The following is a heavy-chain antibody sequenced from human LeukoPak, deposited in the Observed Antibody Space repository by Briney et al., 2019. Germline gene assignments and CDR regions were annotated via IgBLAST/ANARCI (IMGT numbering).Heavy chain of an antibody. CDR1: GYTFTGYY. CDR3: ARTYYYDSSGSHYFDY. CDR2: INPNSGGT. V-gene: IGHV1-2*04. D-gene: IGHD3-22*01. Sequence: EASVKVSCKASGYTFTGYYMHWVRQAPGQGLEWMGWINPNSGGTNYAQKFQGWVTMTRDTSISTAYMELSRLRSDDTAVYYCARTYYYDSSGSHYFDYWGQGTLVTVSS. J-gene: IGHJ4*02.